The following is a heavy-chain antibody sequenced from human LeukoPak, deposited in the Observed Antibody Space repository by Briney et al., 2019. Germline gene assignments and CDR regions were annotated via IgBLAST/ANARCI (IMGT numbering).Heavy chain of an antibody. CDR2: IGDNGNT. CDR1: GGSISSYY. V-gene: IGHV4-59*01. J-gene: IGHJ4*02. Sequence: PSETLSLTCTVSGGSISSYYWSWIRQPPGKGLEWIGYIGDNGNTNYNPSLKSRVTISVDTSKNQFSLKLTSLTAADTAVYYCARERPHTYGYGDFDFWGQGALVTVSS. CDR3: ARERPHTYGYGDFDF. D-gene: IGHD5-18*01.